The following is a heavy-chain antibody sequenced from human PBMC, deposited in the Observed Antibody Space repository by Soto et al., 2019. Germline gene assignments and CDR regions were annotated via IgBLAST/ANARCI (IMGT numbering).Heavy chain of an antibody. J-gene: IGHJ4*02. CDR3: ARLRGGIFGPSDY. Sequence: PGGSLRLSCAASGFTFSSYSMNWVRQAPGKGLEWIGSIYHSGSTFYNPSLQSRVTMSVDTSVKQFSLRLKSVTAADTGVYYCARLRGGIFGPSDYWGQGTPVTVSS. D-gene: IGHD3-3*01. CDR2: IYHSGST. CDR1: GFTFSSYSMN. V-gene: IGHV4-39*01.